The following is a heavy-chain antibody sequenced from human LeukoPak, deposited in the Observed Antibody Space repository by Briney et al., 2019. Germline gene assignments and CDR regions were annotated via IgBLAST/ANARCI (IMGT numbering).Heavy chain of an antibody. Sequence: PSETLSLTCAVYGGSFSGYYWSWIRQPPGKGLERIGEINHSGSTNYNPSLKSRVTISVDTSKNQFSLKLSSVTAADTAVYYCAREYYDILTSQSNWGQGTLVTVSS. CDR1: GGSFSGYY. V-gene: IGHV4-34*01. CDR2: INHSGST. CDR3: AREYYDILTSQSN. J-gene: IGHJ4*02. D-gene: IGHD3-9*01.